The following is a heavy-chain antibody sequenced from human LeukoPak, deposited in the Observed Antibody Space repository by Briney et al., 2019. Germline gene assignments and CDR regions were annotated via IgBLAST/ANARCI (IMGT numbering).Heavy chain of an antibody. V-gene: IGHV3-74*01. CDR3: ARNTSGSYYWYYYYYMDV. Sequence: GGSLRLSCAASGFTFSSYWMHWVRQAPGKGLVWVSRINSDGSSTSYEDSVKGRFTISRDNAKNTLYLQMNSLRAEDTAVYYCARNTSGSYYWYYYYYMDVWGKGTTVTVSS. D-gene: IGHD1-26*01. CDR1: GFTFSSYW. J-gene: IGHJ6*03. CDR2: INSDGSST.